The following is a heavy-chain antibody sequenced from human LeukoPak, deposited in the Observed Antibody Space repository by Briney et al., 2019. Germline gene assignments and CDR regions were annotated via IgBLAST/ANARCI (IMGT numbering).Heavy chain of an antibody. CDR2: ISSSSSYI. CDR1: GFTFSSYS. J-gene: IGHJ4*02. Sequence: GGSLRLSCAASGFTFSSYSVNWVRQAPGKGLEWVSSISSSSSYIYYADSVKGRFTISRDNAKNSLYLQMNSLRAEDTAVYYCARVQIYDILTGSDYWGQGTLVTVSS. V-gene: IGHV3-21*01. D-gene: IGHD3-9*01. CDR3: ARVQIYDILTGSDY.